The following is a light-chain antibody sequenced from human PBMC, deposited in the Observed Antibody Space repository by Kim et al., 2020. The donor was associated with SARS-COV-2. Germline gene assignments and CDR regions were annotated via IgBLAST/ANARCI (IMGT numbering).Light chain of an antibody. CDR3: NSRDSSGNHWV. CDR1: SLRKYY. Sequence: SSELTQDPAVSVALGQTVRITCQGDSLRKYYASWYQHKPGQAPVLVIYGKNNRPSGIPDRFSGSSSGNTASLTITGAQAEDEADYYCNSRDSSGNHWVFGGGTQLTVL. J-gene: IGLJ3*02. CDR2: GKN. V-gene: IGLV3-19*01.